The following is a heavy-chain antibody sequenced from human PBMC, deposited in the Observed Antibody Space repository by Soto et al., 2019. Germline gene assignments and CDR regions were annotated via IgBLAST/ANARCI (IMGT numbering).Heavy chain of an antibody. CDR1: GFTFSSYA. CDR3: ARTVRPLRAEYFQH. Sequence: GGSLRLSCAASGFTFSSYAMSWVRQAPGKGLEWVSAISGSGGSTYYADSVKGRFTISRDNSKNTLYLQMNSLRAEDTAVYYCARTVRPLRAEYFQHWGQGTLVNVSS. V-gene: IGHV3-23*01. CDR2: ISGSGGST. J-gene: IGHJ1*01. D-gene: IGHD4-17*01.